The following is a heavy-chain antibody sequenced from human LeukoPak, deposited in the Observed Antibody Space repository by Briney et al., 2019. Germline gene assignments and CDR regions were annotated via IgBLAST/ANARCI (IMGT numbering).Heavy chain of an antibody. V-gene: IGHV3-7*01. Sequence: GGSLRLSCAASGFTFSRYWMSWVRQAPGKGLEWVANIKEDGSEKYYVDSVKGRLTISRDNAKNSLSLQIKSLRAEDTGVYYCARQKAVVVVAATPDEDYGDYVDYYYYMDVWGKGTTVTVSS. CDR2: IKEDGSEK. CDR1: GFTFSRYW. J-gene: IGHJ6*03. CDR3: ARQKAVVVVAATPDEDYGDYVDYYYYMDV. D-gene: IGHD2-15*01.